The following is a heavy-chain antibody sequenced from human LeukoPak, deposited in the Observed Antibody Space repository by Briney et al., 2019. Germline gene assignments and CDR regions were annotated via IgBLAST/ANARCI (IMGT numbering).Heavy chain of an antibody. CDR3: ARHKWYYDFWSGYYSPFDP. CDR2: IIPILGIA. J-gene: IGHJ5*02. D-gene: IGHD3-3*01. V-gene: IGHV1-69*04. Sequence: GASVKVSCKASGGTFSSYAISWVRQAPGQGLEWMGRIIPILGIANYAQKFQGRVTITADKSTSTAYMELSSLRSEDTAVYYCARHKWYYDFWSGYYSPFDPWGQGTLVTVSS. CDR1: GGTFSSYA.